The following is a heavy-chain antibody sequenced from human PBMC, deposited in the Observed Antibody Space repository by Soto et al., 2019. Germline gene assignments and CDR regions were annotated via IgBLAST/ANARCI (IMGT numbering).Heavy chain of an antibody. J-gene: IGHJ4*02. CDR3: ATEGDSGGWYGGFDY. D-gene: IGHD6-19*01. V-gene: IGHV4-39*01. CDR2: IYYSGST. CDR1: GGSISSSSYY. Sequence: PSETLSLTCTVSGGSISSSSYYWGWIRQPPGKGLEWIGSIYYSGSTYYNPSLKSRVTISVDTSKNQFSLKLSSVTAADTAVYYCATEGDSGGWYGGFDYWGQGTRVTVPS.